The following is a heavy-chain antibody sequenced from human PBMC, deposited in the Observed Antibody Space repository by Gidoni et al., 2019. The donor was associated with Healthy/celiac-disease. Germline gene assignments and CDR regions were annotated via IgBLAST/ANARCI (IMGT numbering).Heavy chain of an antibody. CDR1: GFTFSSYG. D-gene: IGHD3-10*01. Sequence: QVQLVESGGGVVQPGRSLRLSCAASGFTFSSYGMHWVRQAPGKGLEWVAVISYDGSNKYYADSVKGRFTISRDNSKNTLYLQMNSLRAEDTAVYYCAKVRYGSRIYYYGMDVWGQGTTVTVSS. CDR2: ISYDGSNK. J-gene: IGHJ6*02. CDR3: AKVRYGSRIYYYGMDV. V-gene: IGHV3-30*18.